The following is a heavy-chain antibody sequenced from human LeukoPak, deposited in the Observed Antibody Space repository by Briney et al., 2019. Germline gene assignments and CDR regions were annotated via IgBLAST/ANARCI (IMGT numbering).Heavy chain of an antibody. J-gene: IGHJ4*02. Sequence: GGSLRLSCAASGFTFSSYGMHWVRQAPGKGLEWVANIKQDGSEKYYVDSVKGRFTISRDNAKNSLYLQMNSLRAEDTAVYYCARDLNPRWPPLVPAATRGFDYWGQGTLVTVSS. CDR3: ARDLNPRWPPLVPAATRGFDY. D-gene: IGHD2-2*01. CDR2: IKQDGSEK. V-gene: IGHV3-7*01. CDR1: GFTFSSYG.